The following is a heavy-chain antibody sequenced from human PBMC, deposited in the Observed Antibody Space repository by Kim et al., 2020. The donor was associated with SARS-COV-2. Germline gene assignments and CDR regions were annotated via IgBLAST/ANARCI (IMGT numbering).Heavy chain of an antibody. CDR3: AKQRSAISSSGVNY. CDR1: GFIFSSYA. D-gene: IGHD6-13*01. V-gene: IGHV3-23*01. J-gene: IGHJ4*02. CDR2: ISGSDGST. Sequence: GSLRLSCAASGFIFSSYAMSWVRQAPGKGLEWISAISGSDGSTYYADSVKGRFTISRDNSKNTLHLQMNSLRADDTAVYYCAKQRSAISSSGVNYWGQGTLVTVSS.